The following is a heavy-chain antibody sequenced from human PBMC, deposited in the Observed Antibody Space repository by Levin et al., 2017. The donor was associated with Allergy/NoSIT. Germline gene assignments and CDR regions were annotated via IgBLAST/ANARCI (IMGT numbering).Heavy chain of an antibody. D-gene: IGHD6-19*01. CDR1: GYTFTSYD. J-gene: IGHJ4*02. V-gene: IGHV1-8*01. CDR3: ARHLDLGGWSVVD. CDR2: MNPNSGNT. Sequence: GESLKISCKASGYTFTSYDINWVRQATGQGLEWMGWMNPNSGNTGYAQKFQGRVTMTRNTSISTAYMELSSLRSEDTAVYYCARHLDLGGWSVVDWGQGTLVTVSS.